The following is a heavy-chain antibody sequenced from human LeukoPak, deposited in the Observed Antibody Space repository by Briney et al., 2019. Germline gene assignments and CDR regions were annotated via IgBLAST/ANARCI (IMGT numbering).Heavy chain of an antibody. V-gene: IGHV4-34*01. J-gene: IGHJ4*02. CDR3: ARAHDGGNSRGLVDY. CDR1: GGSFSGYY. Sequence: SETLSLTCAVYGGSFSGYYWSWIRQPPGKGLEWIGEINHGGSTNYSPSLKSRLTILVDTSKNQFSLELSSLTAADTAVYYCARAHDGGNSRGLVDYWGQGTLVTVSS. CDR2: INHGGST. D-gene: IGHD4-23*01.